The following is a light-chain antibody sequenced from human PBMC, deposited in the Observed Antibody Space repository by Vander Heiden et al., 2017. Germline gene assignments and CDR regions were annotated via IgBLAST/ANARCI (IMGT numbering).Light chain of an antibody. CDR1: SSDVGGYNY. V-gene: IGLV2-14*03. CDR3: CSYTSSSTLV. Sequence: SALTQPASVPGSPGPSIIIPGTGTSSDVGGYNYVSWYHQHPGKAPKLLIYNVSNRPSGVSNRFSGSKSGNTASLTIAGLQAEDEADYYCCSYTSSSTLVFAGGTKLTVL. J-gene: IGLJ3*02. CDR2: NVS.